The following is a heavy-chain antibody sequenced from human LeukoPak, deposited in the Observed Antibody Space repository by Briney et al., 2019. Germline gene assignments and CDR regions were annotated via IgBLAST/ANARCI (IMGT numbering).Heavy chain of an antibody. CDR1: GYTFTSYD. CDR2: MNPNSGNT. CDR3: ARDYWSGAVAGTDEVKHPGPDY. V-gene: IGHV1-8*01. Sequence: GASVKVSCKASGYTFTSYDINWVRQATGQGLEWMGWMNPNSGNTGYAQKLQGRVTMTTDTSTSTAYMELRSLRSDDTAVYYCARDYWSGAVAGTDEVKHPGPDYWGQGTLVTVSS. D-gene: IGHD6-19*01. J-gene: IGHJ4*02.